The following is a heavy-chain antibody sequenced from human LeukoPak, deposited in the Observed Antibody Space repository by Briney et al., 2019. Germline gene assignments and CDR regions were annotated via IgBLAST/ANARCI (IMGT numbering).Heavy chain of an antibody. CDR3: AREHGGYYDFWSGYENWFDP. Sequence: GGSLRLSCAASGFTFSSYWMHWVRQAPGKGLEWVSAISGSGGSTYYADSVKGRFTISRDNSKNTLYLQMNSLRAEDTAVYYCAREHGGYYDFWSGYENWFDPWGQGTLVTVSS. V-gene: IGHV3-23*01. CDR2: ISGSGGST. J-gene: IGHJ5*02. CDR1: GFTFSSYW. D-gene: IGHD3-3*01.